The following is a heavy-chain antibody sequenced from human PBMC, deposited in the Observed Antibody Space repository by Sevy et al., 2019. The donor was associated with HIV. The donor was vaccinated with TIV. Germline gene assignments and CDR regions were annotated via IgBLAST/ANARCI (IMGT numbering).Heavy chain of an antibody. D-gene: IGHD3-16*02. Sequence: GGSLRLSCAASGFSFSRSPMHWVRQAPGKGLEWVAVMSYNGNKKYNGDSVKGRFTVSRDDAKNTLYLQMNSLRGEDTAVYYCARDGVLIGGAIVSYGMDVWGQGTTVTVSS. CDR3: ARDGVLIGGAIVSYGMDV. V-gene: IGHV3-30*04. CDR1: GFSFSRSP. J-gene: IGHJ6*02. CDR2: MSYNGNKK.